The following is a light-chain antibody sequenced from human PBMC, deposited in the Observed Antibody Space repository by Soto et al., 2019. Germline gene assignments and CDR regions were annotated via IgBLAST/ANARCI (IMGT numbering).Light chain of an antibody. J-gene: IGKJ2*01. CDR1: QSLNSGY. CDR2: GAS. V-gene: IGKV3-20*01. Sequence: IVLTQSPGTLSLSPGEGASVSCRASQSLNSGYLAWYQQKPGQAPRLLIYGASSRATGIPDRFSGSRSGTNFTLTISRLEPGDFAVYFCQQYGSAPYTFGQGTKLEIK. CDR3: QQYGSAPYT.